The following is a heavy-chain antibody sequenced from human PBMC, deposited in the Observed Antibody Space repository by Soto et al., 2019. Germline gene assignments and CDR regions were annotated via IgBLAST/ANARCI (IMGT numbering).Heavy chain of an antibody. J-gene: IGHJ4*02. CDR1: GFSLTTSGVG. V-gene: IGHV2-5*02. CDR3: AHHHSYDLGSYSFDY. D-gene: IGHD3-10*01. Sequence: QITLKESGPTLVRPTQPLTLTCTFSGFSLTTSGVGVGWIRQPPGKAMEWLAVIYWDDDKRYSSSLKSRLTITKDTPKTQVVLPMTNMDPVDTATYSCAHHHSYDLGSYSFDYWGQGTRFTFAS. CDR2: IYWDDDK.